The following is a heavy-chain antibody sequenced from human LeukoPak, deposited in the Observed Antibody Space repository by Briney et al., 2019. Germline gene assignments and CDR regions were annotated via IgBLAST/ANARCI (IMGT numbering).Heavy chain of an antibody. Sequence: PGGSLRLSCAASGFPFSDYAMSWVRQGPGKGLEWVSAISASGVSTYYADSMKGRFTISRDNSNNTVYLQMNSLRAEDTAVYYCARDLAAAGRMDVWGQGTTVTVSS. J-gene: IGHJ6*02. CDR1: GFPFSDYA. V-gene: IGHV3-23*01. CDR3: ARDLAAAGRMDV. D-gene: IGHD6-13*01. CDR2: ISASGVST.